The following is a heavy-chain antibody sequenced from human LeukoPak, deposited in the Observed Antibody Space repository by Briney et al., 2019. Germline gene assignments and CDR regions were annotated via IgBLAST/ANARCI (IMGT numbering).Heavy chain of an antibody. V-gene: IGHV4-34*01. CDR1: GGSFSGYY. D-gene: IGHD3-10*01. Sequence: SETLSLTCAVYGGSFSGYYWSWIRQPPGKGLEWIGEINHSGSTNYNPSLKSRVTISVDTSKNQFSLKLSSVTAADTAVYYCARDRGTMVRGVKNYYGMDVGGQGTTVTVSS. CDR2: INHSGST. J-gene: IGHJ6*02. CDR3: ARDRGTMVRGVKNYYGMDV.